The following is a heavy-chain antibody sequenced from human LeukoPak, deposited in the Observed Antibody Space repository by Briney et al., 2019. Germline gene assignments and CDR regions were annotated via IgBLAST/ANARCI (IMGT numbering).Heavy chain of an antibody. D-gene: IGHD3-16*02. V-gene: IGHV3-30-3*01. CDR1: GFTFSSYA. Sequence: GRSLRLSCAASGFTFSSYAMHWVRQAPGKGLEWVAVISYDGSNKYYADSVKGRFTISRDNSKNTLYLQMNSLRAEDTAVYYCARDYYDYVWGSYRPEYYFDYWGQGTLVTVSS. CDR2: ISYDGSNK. J-gene: IGHJ4*02. CDR3: ARDYYDYVWGSYRPEYYFDY.